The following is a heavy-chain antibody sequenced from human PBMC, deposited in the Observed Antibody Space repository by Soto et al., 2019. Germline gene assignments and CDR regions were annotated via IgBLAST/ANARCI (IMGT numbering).Heavy chain of an antibody. CDR1: GGTFSSYA. J-gene: IGHJ4*02. CDR3: ARAGPAAMPIPRYFDY. Sequence: QVQLVQSGAEVKKPGSSVKVSCKASGGTFSSYAISWVRQAPGQGLEWMGGIIPIFGTANYAQKFQGRVTITADESTSTAYMELSSLRSEDTAVYYCARAGPAAMPIPRYFDYWGQGTLVTVSS. D-gene: IGHD2-2*01. V-gene: IGHV1-69*01. CDR2: IIPIFGTA.